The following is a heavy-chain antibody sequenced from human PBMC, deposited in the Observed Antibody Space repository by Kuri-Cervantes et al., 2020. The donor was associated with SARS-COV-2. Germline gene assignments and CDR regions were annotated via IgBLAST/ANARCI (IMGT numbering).Heavy chain of an antibody. V-gene: IGHV4-39*07. D-gene: IGHD3-16*01. CDR3: AGSPGGVFDC. CDR1: GGSISSGSYY. CDR2: INHSGST. Sequence: GSLRLSCTVSGGSISSGSYYWTWIRQPPGKGLEWIGEINHSGSTNYNPSLKGRVTISVDTSKHQLSLKLSSVTAADTAVYYCAGSPGGVFDCWGQGTLVTVSS. J-gene: IGHJ4*02.